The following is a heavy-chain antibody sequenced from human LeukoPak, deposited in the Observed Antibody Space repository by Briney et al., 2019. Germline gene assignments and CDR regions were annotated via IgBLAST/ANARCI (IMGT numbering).Heavy chain of an antibody. CDR3: ARGFKYRGNSNMDY. D-gene: IGHD4-23*01. J-gene: IGHJ4*02. CDR1: GFTFSSYW. CDR2: INSDGSST. Sequence: PGGPLRLSCAASGFTFSSYWMHWVRQAPGKGLVWVSRINSDGSSTSYADSVKGRFTISRDNAKNTLYLQMNSLRAEDTAVYYCARGFKYRGNSNMDYWGQGTLVTVSS. V-gene: IGHV3-74*01.